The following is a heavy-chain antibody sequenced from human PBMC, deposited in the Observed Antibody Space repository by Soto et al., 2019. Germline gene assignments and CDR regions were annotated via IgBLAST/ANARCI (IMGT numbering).Heavy chain of an antibody. D-gene: IGHD6-13*01. V-gene: IGHV1-18*01. Sequence: QVQLVQPEAEVKKPGASVKVSCKASGYTFTNYGLSWVRQAPGQGLEWMAWISPYDGNTHYAQKLQGRNTVTTDTSTSTAYIELRSLRSDETAVYFCARDDRAAASGTTYYFDYWGQGTLVTVSS. CDR1: GYTFTNYG. J-gene: IGHJ4*02. CDR3: ARDDRAAASGTTYYFDY. CDR2: ISPYDGNT.